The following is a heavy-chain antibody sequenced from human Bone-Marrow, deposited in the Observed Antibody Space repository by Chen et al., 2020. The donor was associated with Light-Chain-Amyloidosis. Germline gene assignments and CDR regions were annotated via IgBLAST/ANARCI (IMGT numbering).Heavy chain of an antibody. V-gene: IGHV4-39*01. Sequence: QLQLQESGPGLVMPSGTLALTCTVSGGSIRTSDYYWGWIRQPPGKGLEWIGTIYDSGNTYYDPSLKSRFTISVDTSKKKFSLRLSSVTAADTAVYYCARQGKYSNSWYGAWYQYSGMDVWGQGTTVTVS. CDR3: ARQGKYSNSWYGAWYQYSGMDV. CDR1: GGSIRTSDYY. J-gene: IGHJ6*02. D-gene: IGHD6-13*01. CDR2: IYDSGNT.